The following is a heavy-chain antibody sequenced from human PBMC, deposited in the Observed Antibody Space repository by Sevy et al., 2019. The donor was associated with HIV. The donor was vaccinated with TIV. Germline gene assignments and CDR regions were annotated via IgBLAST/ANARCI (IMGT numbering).Heavy chain of an antibody. J-gene: IGHJ6*02. CDR1: GFTFGDYA. V-gene: IGHV3-49*03. Sequence: GGSLRLSCTASGFTFGDYAMSWFRQAPGKGLEWVGFIRSKAYGGTPEYAASVKGRFTISRDDSKSIAYLIMNSLKTEDTAVYYCTRDPVKIRAARLSYYYGMDVWGQGTTVTVSS. D-gene: IGHD6-6*01. CDR3: TRDPVKIRAARLSYYYGMDV. CDR2: IRSKAYGGTP.